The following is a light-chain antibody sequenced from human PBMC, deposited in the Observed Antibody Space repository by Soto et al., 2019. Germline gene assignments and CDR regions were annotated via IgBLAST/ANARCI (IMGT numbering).Light chain of an antibody. Sequence: SYELTQPPSVSVAPGKTARITCGGNNIGNKNVHWYQQKPGQAPVLVIHYDNDRPSGIPERFSGSNSGNTATLTISRVEVGDEADYYCQVWDHSDHPYVFGTGTKVTVL. CDR3: QVWDHSDHPYV. V-gene: IGLV3-21*01. CDR1: NIGNKN. CDR2: YDN. J-gene: IGLJ1*01.